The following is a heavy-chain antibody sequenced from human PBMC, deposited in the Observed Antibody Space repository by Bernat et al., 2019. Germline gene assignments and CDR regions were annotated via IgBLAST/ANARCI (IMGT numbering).Heavy chain of an antibody. D-gene: IGHD3-22*01. CDR1: GFTFSNAW. J-gene: IGHJ4*02. V-gene: IGHV3-15*01. Sequence: EVQLVESGGGLVKPGGSLRLSCAASGFTFSNAWMSWVRQAPGKGLEWVGRIKSKTDGGTTDYAAPVKGRFSISRDDSKNTLYLQMNSLKTEDTAVYYCTPAIEYYYDSSGYYYRDYWGQGTLVTVSS. CDR2: IKSKTDGGTT. CDR3: TPAIEYYYDSSGYYYRDY.